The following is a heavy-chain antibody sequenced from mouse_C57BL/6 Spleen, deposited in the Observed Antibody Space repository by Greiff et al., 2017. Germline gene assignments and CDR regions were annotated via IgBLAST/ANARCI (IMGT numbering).Heavy chain of an antibody. CDR1: GYSITSDY. CDR2: ISYSGST. CDR3: ARHYGSSYPFDY. Sequence: EVQLQQSGPGLAKPSQTLSLTCSVTGYSITSDYWNWIRQFPGNKLEYMGYISYSGSTYYNPSLKSRISITRSTSKNQHYLQLNSVTTEDTATYYCARHYGSSYPFDYWGQGTTLTVSS. D-gene: IGHD1-1*01. J-gene: IGHJ2*01. V-gene: IGHV3-8*01.